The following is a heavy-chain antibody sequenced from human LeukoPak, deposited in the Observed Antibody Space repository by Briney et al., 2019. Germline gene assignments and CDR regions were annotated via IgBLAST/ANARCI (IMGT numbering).Heavy chain of an antibody. CDR2: INHSGST. CDR1: GGSFSGYY. CDR3: ARAVHYYDSSGYYPSLDYYYGMDV. J-gene: IGHJ6*02. Sequence: SETLSLTCAVYGGSFSGYYWSWIRQPPGKGLEWIGEINHSGSTNYNPSLKSRVTISVDTSKNQFSLKLSSVTAADTAVYYCARAVHYYDSSGYYPSLDYYYGMDVWGQGTTVTVSS. V-gene: IGHV4-34*01. D-gene: IGHD3-22*01.